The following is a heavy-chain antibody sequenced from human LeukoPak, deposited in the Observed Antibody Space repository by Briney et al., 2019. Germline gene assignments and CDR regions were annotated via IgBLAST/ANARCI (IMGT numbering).Heavy chain of an antibody. V-gene: IGHV4-34*01. Sequence: SETLSLTCAVYGGSFSGYYWSWIRQPPGKGLEWIGQINHSGSTNYNPSLKCRVTMSVDTSKNQFSLKVKSVTAADTAVYYCAREYGDFDYWGQGTLVTVSS. CDR1: GGSFSGYY. J-gene: IGHJ4*02. CDR3: AREYGDFDY. CDR2: INHSGST. D-gene: IGHD4-17*01.